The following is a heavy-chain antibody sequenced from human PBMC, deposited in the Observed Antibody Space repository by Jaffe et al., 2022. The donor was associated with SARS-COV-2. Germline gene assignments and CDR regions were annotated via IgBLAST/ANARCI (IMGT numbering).Heavy chain of an antibody. CDR1: GFTVSSTY. CDR2: IYSGSNT. CDR3: ATRGDPKQPGSPLGS. Sequence: VQLVESGGGLIQPGGSLRLSCAASGFTVSSTYMSWVRQAPGKGLEWVSVIYSGSNTYYADSVKGRFTISRDNSKNTLFLQMNSLRVEDTALYYCATRGDPKQPGSPLGSWGQGTLVTVSS. V-gene: IGHV3-53*01. J-gene: IGHJ5*02. D-gene: IGHD3-10*01.